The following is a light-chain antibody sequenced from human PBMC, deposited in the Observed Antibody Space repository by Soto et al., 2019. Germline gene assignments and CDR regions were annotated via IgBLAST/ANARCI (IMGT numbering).Light chain of an antibody. Sequence: QSALTQPASVSGSPGQSITISCTGTSSDVGGYNYVSWYQHHPGKAPKLIIYDVTNRPSGVSTPFSGSKSGNTASLTISGLHPEDEADYYCSSYTTSNTRQIVFGTGTKLTVL. CDR2: DVT. V-gene: IGLV2-14*03. CDR1: SSDVGGYNY. CDR3: SSYTTSNTRQIV. J-gene: IGLJ1*01.